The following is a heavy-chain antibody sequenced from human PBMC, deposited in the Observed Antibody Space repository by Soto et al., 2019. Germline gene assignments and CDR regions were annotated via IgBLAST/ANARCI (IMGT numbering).Heavy chain of an antibody. CDR1: GFTFSSYG. CDR2: ISYDGSNK. Sequence: QVQLVESGGGVVQPGRSLRLSCAASGFTFSSYGMHWVRQAPGKGLDWVAVISYDGSNKYYADSVRGRFTISRDNSKNTLHLQMNSLRAEDTAVYYCAKDYSQYVGYDYGMDVWGQGTTVTVSS. D-gene: IGHD4-4*01. J-gene: IGHJ6*02. V-gene: IGHV3-30*18. CDR3: AKDYSQYVGYDYGMDV.